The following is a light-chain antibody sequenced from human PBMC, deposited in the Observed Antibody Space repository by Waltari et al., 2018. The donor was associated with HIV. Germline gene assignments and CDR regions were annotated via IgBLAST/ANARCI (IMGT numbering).Light chain of an antibody. V-gene: IGLV1-47*01. CDR2: RNN. Sequence: QSVLTQPPSASGTPGQRVTISCSGSSSNIGSKYVYWYQQLPGTAPKLLIHRNNQLPSGVPDRFSGSKSGTSASLAISGLRSEDEADYYCAACDDSLSGFWVFGGGTKLTVL. CDR1: SSNIGSKY. J-gene: IGLJ3*02. CDR3: AACDDSLSGFWV.